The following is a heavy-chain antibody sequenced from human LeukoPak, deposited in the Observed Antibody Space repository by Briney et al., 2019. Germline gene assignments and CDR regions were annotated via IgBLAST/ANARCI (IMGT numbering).Heavy chain of an antibody. CDR2: ISSSSSYI. CDR1: GFTFSSYS. V-gene: IGHV3-21*01. Sequence: GGPLRLSCAASGFTFSSYSMNWVRQAPGKGLEWVSSISSSSSYIYYADSVKGRFTISRDNAKNSLYLQMNSLRAEDTAVYYCARGGYSYGSNWFDPWGQGTLVTVSS. J-gene: IGHJ5*02. D-gene: IGHD5-18*01. CDR3: ARGGYSYGSNWFDP.